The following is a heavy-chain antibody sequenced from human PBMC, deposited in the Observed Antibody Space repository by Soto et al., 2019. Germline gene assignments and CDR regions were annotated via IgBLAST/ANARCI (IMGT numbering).Heavy chain of an antibody. Sequence: EVQMVESGGGLVKPGGSLRLSCAASGFTFSSYSMNWVRQAPGKGLEWVSSISSSSSYIYYADSVKGRFTISRDNAKNSLYLQMNSLRAEDTAVYYCAREPIQPGYYYGMDVWGQGTTVTVSS. V-gene: IGHV3-21*01. CDR2: ISSSSSYI. CDR1: GFTFSSYS. CDR3: AREPIQPGYYYGMDV. J-gene: IGHJ6*02. D-gene: IGHD5-18*01.